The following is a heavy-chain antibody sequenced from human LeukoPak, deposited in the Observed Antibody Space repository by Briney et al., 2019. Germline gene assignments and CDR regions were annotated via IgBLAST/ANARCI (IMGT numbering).Heavy chain of an antibody. D-gene: IGHD2-2*01. V-gene: IGHV3-74*01. Sequence: PGGSLTLSCAASGFTFSNYWMHWVRQAPGKGLVWVSRINSDGSSTNYADSVKGRFTISRDNAKNTLFLQMHSLRAEDSAVYYCVSHCSSPSCYEYWGQGTLVTVSS. CDR1: GFTFSNYW. CDR3: VSHCSSPSCYEY. J-gene: IGHJ4*02. CDR2: INSDGSST.